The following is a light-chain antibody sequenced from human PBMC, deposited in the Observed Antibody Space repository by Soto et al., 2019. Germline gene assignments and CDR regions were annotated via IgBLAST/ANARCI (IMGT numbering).Light chain of an antibody. V-gene: IGKV1-27*01. CDR1: QDISVY. CDR2: SAS. J-gene: IGKJ5*01. Sequence: DIQMTQSPSSLSASVGDRVTITCRASQDISVYLAWYQQKPGKVPKLLIYSASTLQSGVPSRFSGSGSRTDFTLTISSQQPEDVATYYCQKFNTAPLTFGQGKRVEIK. CDR3: QKFNTAPLT.